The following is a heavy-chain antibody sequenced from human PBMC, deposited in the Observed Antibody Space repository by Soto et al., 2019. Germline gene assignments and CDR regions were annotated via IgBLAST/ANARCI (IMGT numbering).Heavy chain of an antibody. D-gene: IGHD2-15*01. Sequence: EVQLVESGGGLVKPGGSLRLSCAASGFTFSNAWMNWVRQAPGKGLEWVGRIKSKTDGGTTDYAAPVKGRFTISRDDSKNTLYLQMNSLKTDDTSVYYCTTQPGYCSGGSCYYYYYYGMDVWGQGTTVTVSS. CDR3: TTQPGYCSGGSCYYYYYYGMDV. J-gene: IGHJ6*02. CDR1: GFTFSNAW. CDR2: IKSKTDGGTT. V-gene: IGHV3-15*07.